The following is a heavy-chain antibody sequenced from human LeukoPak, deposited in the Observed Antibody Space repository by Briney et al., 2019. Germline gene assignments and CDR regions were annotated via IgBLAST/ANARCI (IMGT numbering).Heavy chain of an antibody. D-gene: IGHD4-17*01. CDR1: GFTFSNSG. V-gene: IGHV3-23*01. J-gene: IGHJ4*02. CDR2: INGGGDTT. Sequence: GGSLRLSCVASGFTFSNSGMSWVRQAPGKGLEWVSSINGGGDTTYYADSVRGRFTISRDNSKNTLFLQMNSLRAEDTAVYYCAKGGRRHYGDYVAFWGQGTLVTVSS. CDR3: AKGGRRHYGDYVAF.